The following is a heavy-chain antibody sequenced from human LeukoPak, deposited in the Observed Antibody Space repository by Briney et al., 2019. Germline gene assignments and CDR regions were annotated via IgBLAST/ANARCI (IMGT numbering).Heavy chain of an antibody. V-gene: IGHV1-2*02. Sequence: GASVKVSCKASGYTFTGYYMHWVRQAPGQGFEWVGWINPNSGGTNYAQKFQGRVTMTRDTSISTAYMELSRLRSDDTAVYYCARVGSTGIAVADTNFDYWGQGTLVTVSS. CDR1: GYTFTGYY. CDR3: ARVGSTGIAVADTNFDY. CDR2: INPNSGGT. D-gene: IGHD6-19*01. J-gene: IGHJ4*02.